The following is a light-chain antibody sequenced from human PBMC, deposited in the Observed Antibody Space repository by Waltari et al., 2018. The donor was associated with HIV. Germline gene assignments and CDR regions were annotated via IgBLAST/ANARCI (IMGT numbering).Light chain of an antibody. CDR3: QSYDSGLSAYV. CDR2: GNA. CDR1: SSNIGAGYD. V-gene: IGLV1-40*01. Sequence: QSVLTQPPSVSGAPGQRVTISCTGSSSNIGAGYDVHWFQQLPGTAPKLLIYGNANRPSGVPDRFSGSKSGTSASLAITGLQAEDDGDYYCQSYDSGLSAYVFGTGTKVTVL. J-gene: IGLJ1*01.